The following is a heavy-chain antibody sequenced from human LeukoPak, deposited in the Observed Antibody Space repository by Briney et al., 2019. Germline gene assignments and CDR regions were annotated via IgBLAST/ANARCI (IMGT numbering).Heavy chain of an antibody. D-gene: IGHD3-22*01. CDR2: ITRAGSP. CDR3: AKEHLKYANDNRGSFDY. Sequence: GGSLRLSCVASGFPFSETAMTWVRQAPGKGLEWLPVITRAGSPYYADSVKGRFTISRDNARNTVYLQLNSLRNEDTALYYCAKEHLKYANDNRGSFDYWGQGTLVTVSS. V-gene: IGHV3-23*01. CDR1: GFPFSETA. J-gene: IGHJ4*02.